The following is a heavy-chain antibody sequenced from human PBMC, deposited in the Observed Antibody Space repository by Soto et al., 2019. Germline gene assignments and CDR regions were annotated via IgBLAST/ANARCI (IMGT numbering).Heavy chain of an antibody. Sequence: EVQLVESGGGLVQPGGSLRLSCAASGFTFSSYWMSWVRQAPGKGLEWVANIKQDGSEKYYVDSVKGRFTISRDNAKNSLYLQMNSLRADDTAVYYCAVMTAYYGMDVWGQGTTVTVSS. CDR2: IKQDGSEK. CDR3: AVMTAYYGMDV. CDR1: GFTFSSYW. D-gene: IGHD2-8*01. V-gene: IGHV3-7*02. J-gene: IGHJ6*01.